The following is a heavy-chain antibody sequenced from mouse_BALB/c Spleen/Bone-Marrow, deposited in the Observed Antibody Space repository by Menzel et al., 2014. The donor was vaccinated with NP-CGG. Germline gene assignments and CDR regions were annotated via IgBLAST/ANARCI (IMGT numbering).Heavy chain of an antibody. CDR2: INPSTDYT. J-gene: IGHJ3*01. D-gene: IGHD1-1*01. V-gene: IGHV1-7*01. CDR1: GYTFTSYW. CDR3: ARRGYGGSYGFAY. Sequence: VQLQQSGAELAKPGASLKMSCKASGYTFTSYWMHWVKQRPGQGLEWIGYINPSTDYTEHNQKFKDKATLTADKSSSTVFMQLSSLTSEDSAVYYCARRGYGGSYGFAYWGQGTLVTVSA.